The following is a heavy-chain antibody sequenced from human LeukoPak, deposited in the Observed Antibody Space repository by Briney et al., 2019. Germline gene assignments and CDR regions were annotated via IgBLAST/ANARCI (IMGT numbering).Heavy chain of an antibody. CDR3: ARGTVCGSGGKCSGSWYYDY. D-gene: IGHD6-13*01. Sequence: ASAKVSCKASGYTFTSNDINWVRQATGQGLEWMGWMNPNSGNTGYAQKFQGRVAMTRNTSISTAYMELSSLRSEDTAVYYCARGTVCGSGGKCSGSWYYDYWGQGTLVTVSS. CDR1: GYTFTSND. J-gene: IGHJ4*02. V-gene: IGHV1-8*01. CDR2: MNPNSGNT.